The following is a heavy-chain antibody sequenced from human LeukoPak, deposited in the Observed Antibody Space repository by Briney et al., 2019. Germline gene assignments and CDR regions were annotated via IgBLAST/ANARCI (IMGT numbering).Heavy chain of an antibody. J-gene: IGHJ3*02. CDR1: GGSISSYY. CDR2: IYYSGST. Sequence: PSETLSLTCTVSGGSISSYYWSWIRQPPGKGLEWIGYIYYSGSTNYNPSLKSRVTISVDTSKNQFSLKLSSVTAADTAVYYCARDQGPYSSSWYGLSAFDIWGQGTMVTVSS. V-gene: IGHV4-59*12. CDR3: ARDQGPYSSSWYGLSAFDI. D-gene: IGHD6-13*01.